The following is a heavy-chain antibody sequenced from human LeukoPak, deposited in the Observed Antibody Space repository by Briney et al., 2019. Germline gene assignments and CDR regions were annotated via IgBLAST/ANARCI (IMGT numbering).Heavy chain of an antibody. V-gene: IGHV3-7*01. CDR3: ARDSQLDPRGAFDI. CDR1: GFTFSSYW. J-gene: IGHJ3*02. CDR2: IKQDGSEK. D-gene: IGHD1-1*01. Sequence: PGGSLRLSCAASGFTFSSYWMSWVRQAPGKGLEWVANIKQDGSEKYYVDSVKGRFTISRDNAKNSLYLQMNSLRAEDTAVYHCARDSQLDPRGAFDIWGQGTMVTVSS.